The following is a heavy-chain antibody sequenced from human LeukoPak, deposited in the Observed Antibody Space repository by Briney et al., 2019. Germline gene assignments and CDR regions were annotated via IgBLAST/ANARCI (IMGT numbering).Heavy chain of an antibody. CDR3: TTHLDYGDYSFDY. CDR1: GFTFSNAW. D-gene: IGHD4-17*01. Sequence: RGSLRLSCAASGFTFSNAWMSWVRQAPGKGLEWVGRIKSKTDGGTTDYAAPVKGRFTISRDDSKNTLYLQMNSLKTEDTAVYYCTTHLDYGDYSFDYWGQGTLVTVSS. V-gene: IGHV3-15*01. CDR2: IKSKTDGGTT. J-gene: IGHJ4*02.